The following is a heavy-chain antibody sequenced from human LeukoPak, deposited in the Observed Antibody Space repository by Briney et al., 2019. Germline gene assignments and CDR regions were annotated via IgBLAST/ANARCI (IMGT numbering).Heavy chain of an antibody. J-gene: IGHJ4*02. CDR3: ARAGYYRFDY. CDR2: ISSSSSTI. CDR1: GFTFSSYS. Sequence: PGGSLRLSCAASGFTFSSYSMNWVRQAPGKGLEWVSYISSSSSTIYYADSVKGRFTISRDNAKSTLYLQMNSLGAEDTAVYYCARAGYYRFDYWGQGTQVTVSS. D-gene: IGHD4-11*01. V-gene: IGHV3-48*04.